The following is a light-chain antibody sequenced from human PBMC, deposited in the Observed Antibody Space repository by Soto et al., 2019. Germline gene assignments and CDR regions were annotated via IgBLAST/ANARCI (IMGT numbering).Light chain of an antibody. CDR1: QSISSW. Sequence: DMQMTQSPSTQSASVGDRVTITCRASQSISSWLAWYQQKPGKAPKLLIYKASNLESGVPSRLSGSGSGKELTLTISSLQTDDFATYYCQQYSTSYRTFGQGTRVEIK. CDR3: QQYSTSYRT. J-gene: IGKJ1*01. CDR2: KAS. V-gene: IGKV1-5*03.